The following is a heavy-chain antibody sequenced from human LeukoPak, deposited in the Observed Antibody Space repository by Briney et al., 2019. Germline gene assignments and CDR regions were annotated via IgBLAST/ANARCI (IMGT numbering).Heavy chain of an antibody. CDR3: ARGGVQGVITYYFDF. V-gene: IGHV3-33*01. CDR1: GFTFSTYG. D-gene: IGHD3-10*01. J-gene: IGHJ4*02. CDR2: IWYDGRDK. Sequence: GGSLRLSCAAFGFTFSTYGMHWVRQAPGKGLEWVAVIWYDGRDKYYADSVKGRFTISRDNSKNTLYLQMNSLRAEDTAVYFCARGGVQGVITYYFDFWGQGTLVTVSS.